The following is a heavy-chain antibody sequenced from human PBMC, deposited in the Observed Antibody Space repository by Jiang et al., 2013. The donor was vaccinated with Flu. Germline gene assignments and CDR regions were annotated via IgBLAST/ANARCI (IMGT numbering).Heavy chain of an antibody. J-gene: IGHJ4*02. CDR3: ATLPQNDYGVTFDY. CDR2: ISSSGSTI. D-gene: IGHD4-17*01. CDR1: GFTFSSYE. Sequence: GLVQPGGSLRLSCAASGFTFSSYEMNWVRQAPGKGLEWVSYISSSGSTIYYADSVKGRFTISRDNAKSSLYLQMNSLRAEDTAVYYCATLPQNDYGVTFDYWGQGTLVTVSS. V-gene: IGHV3-48*03.